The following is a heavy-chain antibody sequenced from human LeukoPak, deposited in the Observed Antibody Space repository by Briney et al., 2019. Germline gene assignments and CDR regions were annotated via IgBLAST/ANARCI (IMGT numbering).Heavy chain of an antibody. CDR3: ARLWGDYWYFDL. D-gene: IGHD2-21*01. Sequence: GGSLRLSCAASGFTVSSNYMSWGRQAPGKGLEWVSVIYSAGSTYYADSVKGRFTISRDNSKNTLYLQMNTLRAEDTAVYYCARLWGDYWYFDLWGRGTLVTVSS. CDR2: IYSAGST. CDR1: GFTVSSNY. V-gene: IGHV3-53*01. J-gene: IGHJ2*01.